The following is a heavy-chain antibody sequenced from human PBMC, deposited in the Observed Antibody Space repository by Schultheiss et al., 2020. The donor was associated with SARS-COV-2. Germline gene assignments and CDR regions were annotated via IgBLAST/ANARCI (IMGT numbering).Heavy chain of an antibody. CDR3: AREGGAGLPVYYFDY. Sequence: GGSLRLSCAASGFTFSSYGMHWVRQAPGKGLEWVAVIWYDGSNKYYADSVKGRFTISRDNSKNTLYLQMNSLRAEDTAVYYCAREGGAGLPVYYFDYWGQGTLVTVSS. CDR2: IWYDGSNK. J-gene: IGHJ4*02. D-gene: IGHD3-16*01. CDR1: GFTFSSYG. V-gene: IGHV3-33*01.